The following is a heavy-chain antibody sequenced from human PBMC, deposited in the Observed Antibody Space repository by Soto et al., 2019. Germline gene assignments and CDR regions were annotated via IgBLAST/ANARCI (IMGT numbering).Heavy chain of an antibody. CDR3: ARVYSSSTEYFQH. D-gene: IGHD6-6*01. Sequence: GESLKISCKGSGYSFTSYWISWVRQMPGKGLEWMGRIDPSDSYTNYSPSFQGHVTISADKSISTAYLQWSSLKASDTAMYYCARVYSSSTEYFQHWGQGTLVTVSS. CDR1: GYSFTSYW. J-gene: IGHJ1*01. CDR2: IDPSDSYT. V-gene: IGHV5-10-1*01.